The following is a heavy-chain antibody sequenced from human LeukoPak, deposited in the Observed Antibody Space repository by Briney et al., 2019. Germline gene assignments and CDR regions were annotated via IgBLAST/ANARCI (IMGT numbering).Heavy chain of an antibody. V-gene: IGHV6-1*01. CDR1: GDSFSSNSAA. CDR3: ARETWLVLEDAFDI. CDR2: TYYRSKWYN. D-gene: IGHD6-19*01. J-gene: IGHJ3*02. Sequence: SQTLSLTCALSGDSFSSNSAAWNWLRQSPSRGLEWLGRTYYRSKWYNDYAVSVKSRITINPDTSKNQFSLQLNSVTPEDTAVYYCARETWLVLEDAFDIWGQGTMVTVSS.